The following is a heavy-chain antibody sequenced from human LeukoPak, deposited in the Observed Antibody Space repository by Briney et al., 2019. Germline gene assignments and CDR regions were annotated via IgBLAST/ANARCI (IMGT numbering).Heavy chain of an antibody. J-gene: IGHJ3*02. CDR2: ISHSGSTI. CDR1: GFIFSNYG. Sequence: GGSLRLSCAASGFIFSNYGMNWVRQAPGKGLEWVSYISHSGSTIYYADSVKGRFTISRDNAKNSLYLQMNSLRAEDTAVYYCARVYPSYAFDIWGQGTMVTVSS. V-gene: IGHV3-48*04. CDR3: ARVYPSYAFDI.